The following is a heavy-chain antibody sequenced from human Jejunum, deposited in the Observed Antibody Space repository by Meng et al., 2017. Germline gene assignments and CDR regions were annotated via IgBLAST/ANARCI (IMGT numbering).Heavy chain of an antibody. Sequence: QEPRQEPGPGLVKPSETLSLTCTVSGGSISNDYWSWLRQPPGKGPEWLAYIYYTGKTNYNPSLKSRLTISIDTSKNQFSLKLNSVTAADTAVYYCARGAGWYPSWGQGTLVTVSS. V-gene: IGHV4-59*01. CDR1: GGSISNDY. CDR3: ARGAGWYPS. D-gene: IGHD6-19*01. J-gene: IGHJ5*02. CDR2: IYYTGKT.